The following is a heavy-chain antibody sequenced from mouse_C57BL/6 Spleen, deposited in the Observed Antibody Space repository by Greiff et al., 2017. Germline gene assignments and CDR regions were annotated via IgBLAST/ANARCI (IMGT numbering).Heavy chain of an antibody. CDR2: IDPSDSET. V-gene: IGHV1-52*01. D-gene: IGHD2-1*01. CDR3: ASYGNFDY. Sequence: VQLQQSGAELVRPGSSVKLSCKASGYTFTSYWMHWVKQRPIQGLEWIGNIDPSDSETHYNQKFKDKATLTVDKSSSTAYMQLSSLTSEDSAVYYCASYGNFDYWGQGTTLTVSS. J-gene: IGHJ2*01. CDR1: GYTFTSYW.